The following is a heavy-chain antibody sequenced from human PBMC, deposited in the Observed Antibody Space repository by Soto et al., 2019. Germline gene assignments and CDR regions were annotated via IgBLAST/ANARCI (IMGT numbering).Heavy chain of an antibody. Sequence: SQTLSLTCAISGDSVSSNSAAWNWIRQSPSRGLEWLGRTYYRSKWYNDYAVSVKSRITINPDTSKNQFSLQLNSVTPEDTAVYYCARMYYYDSSGYEYNWFDPWGQGTLVTVSS. CDR2: TYYRSKWYN. J-gene: IGHJ5*02. CDR1: GDSVSSNSAA. D-gene: IGHD3-22*01. CDR3: ARMYYYDSSGYEYNWFDP. V-gene: IGHV6-1*01.